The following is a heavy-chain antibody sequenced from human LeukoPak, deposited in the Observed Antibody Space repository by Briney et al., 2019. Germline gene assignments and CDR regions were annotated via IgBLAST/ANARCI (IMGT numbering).Heavy chain of an antibody. CDR2: IHPSGTL. D-gene: IGHD5-18*01. Sequence: SQTLSLTCTVSGASFSSGDQYWNWIRQSPGKGLEWIGSIHPSGTLYNNPSLESRVTMSMDTSKNQFSLNLNSVTAADTAVYFCSRGLDTRKLGYWGQGTLVTVSS. CDR3: SRGLDTRKLGY. CDR1: GASFSSGDQY. J-gene: IGHJ4*02. V-gene: IGHV4-31*03.